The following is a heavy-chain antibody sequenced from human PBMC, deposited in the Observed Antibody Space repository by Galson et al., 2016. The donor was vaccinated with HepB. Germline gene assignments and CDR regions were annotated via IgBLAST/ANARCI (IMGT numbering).Heavy chain of an antibody. D-gene: IGHD2-15*01. J-gene: IGHJ4*02. CDR3: AREAVVVIAAPTHINQLLFDY. V-gene: IGHV4-61*01. Sequence: SETLSLTCTVSGGSVSSGRYYWSWIRQSPGKGLEWIGYVFYTGSTTYNPPLRSRVTISADKSRNQFSLTLNSMTAADTAVYYCAREAVVVIAAPTHINQLLFDYWGQGALVTVSS. CDR2: VFYTGST. CDR1: GGSVSSGRYY.